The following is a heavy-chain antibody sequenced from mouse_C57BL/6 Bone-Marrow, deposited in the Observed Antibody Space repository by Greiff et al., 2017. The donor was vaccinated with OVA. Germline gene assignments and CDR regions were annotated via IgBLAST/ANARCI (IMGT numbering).Heavy chain of an antibody. CDR1: GFTFSSYA. J-gene: IGHJ3*01. CDR3: ARDGDYYGSSYERGFAY. D-gene: IGHD1-1*01. Sequence: EVKLMESGGGLVKPGGSLKLSCAASGFTFSSYAMSWVRQTPEKRLEWVATISDGGSYTYYPDNVKGRFTISRDNAKNNLYLQMSHLKSEDTAMYDCARDGDYYGSSYERGFAYWGQGTLVTVSA. V-gene: IGHV5-4*01. CDR2: ISDGGSYT.